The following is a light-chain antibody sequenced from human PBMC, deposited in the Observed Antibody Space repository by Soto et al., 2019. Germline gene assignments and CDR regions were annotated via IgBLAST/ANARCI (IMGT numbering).Light chain of an antibody. CDR1: QTIRSNY. J-gene: IGKJ1*01. CDR3: QQYGSSLWT. V-gene: IGKV3-20*01. CDR2: GAS. Sequence: ETVLTQSPGTLSLSPGERATLSCRASQTIRSNYLAWYRQTPGQAPRLLIYGASNMATGIADRYSGSGSGTDFTLIISRLEPEDFARYYCQQYGSSLWTVGQGTKVEI.